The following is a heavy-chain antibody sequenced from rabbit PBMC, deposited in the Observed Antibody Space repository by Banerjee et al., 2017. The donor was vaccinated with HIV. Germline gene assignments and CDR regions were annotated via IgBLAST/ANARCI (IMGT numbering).Heavy chain of an antibody. J-gene: IGHJ4*01. D-gene: IGHD7-1*01. CDR2: IDPVFGST. CDR3: TRDFTGVIGWNFNL. V-gene: IGHV1S39*01. CDR1: GFDFSSYG. Sequence: QEQLVESGGGLVQPGGSLKLSCKASGFDFSSYGVSWVRQATGKGLEWIGYIDPVFGSTYYASWVNGRFTSSKTSSTTVTLQMTSLTAADTATYFCTRDFTGVIGWNFNLWGQGTRVTVS.